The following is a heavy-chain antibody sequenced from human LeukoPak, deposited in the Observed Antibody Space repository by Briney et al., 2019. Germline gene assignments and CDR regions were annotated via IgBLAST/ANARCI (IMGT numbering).Heavy chain of an antibody. CDR1: GFTFNTYS. CDR3: AREFLQEEFDH. V-gene: IGHV3-21*01. J-gene: IGHJ4*02. D-gene: IGHD3-3*01. CDR2: ISGSSINM. Sequence: GGSLRLSCVASGFTFNTYSMNWVRQAPGKGLEWVSSISGSSINMYYADSVKGRFTISRDNAKNSLYLQMNSLRAEDTAVYYCAREFLQEEFDHWGQGTLVTVSS.